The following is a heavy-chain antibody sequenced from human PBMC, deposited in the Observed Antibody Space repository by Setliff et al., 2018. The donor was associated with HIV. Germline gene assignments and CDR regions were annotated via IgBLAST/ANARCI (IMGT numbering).Heavy chain of an antibody. CDR3: VQGGLSSGWGSF. CDR1: GFTFSNSA. Sequence: GESLRLSCAASGFTFSNSAMSWVRQAPGKGLEWVSSVATNGGSTYYAASVQGRFTISSDNSNNEVYLQMNSLRAEDTAVYYCVQGGLSSGWGSFWGQGTLVTVSS. J-gene: IGHJ4*02. D-gene: IGHD6-25*01. CDR2: VATNGGST. V-gene: IGHV3-23*01.